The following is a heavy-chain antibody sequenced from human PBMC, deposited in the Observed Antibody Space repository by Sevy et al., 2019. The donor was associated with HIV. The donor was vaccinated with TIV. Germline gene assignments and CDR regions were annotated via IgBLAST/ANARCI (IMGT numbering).Heavy chain of an antibody. CDR2: IYYSGST. D-gene: IGHD2-15*01. CDR3: ARRRGYCSGGSCYPGGGTFDY. Sequence: SETLSLTCTVSGGSISSSSYYWGWIRQPPGKGLEWIWSIYYSGSTYYNPSLKSRVTISVDTSKNQFSLKLSSVTAADTAVYYWARRRGYCSGGSCYPGGGTFDYWGQGTLVTVSS. J-gene: IGHJ4*02. V-gene: IGHV4-39*01. CDR1: GGSISSSSYY.